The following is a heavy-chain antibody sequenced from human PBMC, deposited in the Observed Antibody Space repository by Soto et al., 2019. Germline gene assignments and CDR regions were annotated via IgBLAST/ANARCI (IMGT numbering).Heavy chain of an antibody. Sequence: ASVKVSCKASGYTFTGYYIHWVRQAPGQGLEWMGWINPNSGGTNYAQKFQGRVSMTWDTSLKTAYLELSSLMSEDTAVYYCARPPGYISDWYYFDLWGQGTQVTVSS. CDR1: GYTFTGYY. D-gene: IGHD3-9*01. CDR3: ARPPGYISDWYYFDL. V-gene: IGHV1-2*02. CDR2: INPNSGGT. J-gene: IGHJ4*02.